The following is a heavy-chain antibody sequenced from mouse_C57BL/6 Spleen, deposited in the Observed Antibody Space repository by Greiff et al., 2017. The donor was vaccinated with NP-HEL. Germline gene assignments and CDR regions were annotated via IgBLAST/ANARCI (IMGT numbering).Heavy chain of an antibody. CDR1: GYSFTDYN. V-gene: IGHV1-39*01. J-gene: IGHJ3*01. CDR3: ARGSYYSNYGEFAY. D-gene: IGHD2-5*01. Sequence: EVQLQESGPELVKPGASVKISCKASGYSFTDYNMNWVKQSNGKSLEWIGVINPNYGTTSYNQKFKGKATLTVDQSSSTAYMQLNSLTSEDSAVYYCARGSYYSNYGEFAYWGQGTLVTVSA. CDR2: INPNYGTT.